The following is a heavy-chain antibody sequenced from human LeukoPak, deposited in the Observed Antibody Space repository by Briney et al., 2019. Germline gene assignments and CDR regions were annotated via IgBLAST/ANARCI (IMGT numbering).Heavy chain of an antibody. J-gene: IGHJ3*02. CDR2: ISAYNGNT. D-gene: IGHD3-22*01. Sequence: ASVKVSCKASGYTFTSYGISWVRQAPGQGLEWMGWISAYNGNTNYAQKLQGRVTMTTDTSTSTAYMELRSLRSDDTAVYYCAAFITMIVVDTGAFDIWGQGTMVTVSS. CDR3: AAFITMIVVDTGAFDI. CDR1: GYTFTSYG. V-gene: IGHV1-18*01.